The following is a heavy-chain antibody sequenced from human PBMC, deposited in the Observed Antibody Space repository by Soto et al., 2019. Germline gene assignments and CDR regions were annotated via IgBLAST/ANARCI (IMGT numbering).Heavy chain of an antibody. CDR1: GDSVSSNSAA. J-gene: IGHJ6*02. CDR2: TYYRSKWYN. CDR3: ARDGVVADTIYYGMDV. D-gene: IGHD6-19*01. V-gene: IGHV6-1*01. Sequence: SQTLSLTCAISGDSVSSNSAAWNWIRQSPSRGLEWLGRTYYRSKWYNDYAVSVKSRITINPDTSKNQFPLQLNSVTPEDTAVYYCARDGVVADTIYYGMDVWGQGTTVTVSS.